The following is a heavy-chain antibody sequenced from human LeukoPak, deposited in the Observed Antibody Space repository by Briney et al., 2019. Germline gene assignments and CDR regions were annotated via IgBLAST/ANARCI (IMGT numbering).Heavy chain of an antibody. CDR3: ARETSQKGAHYMDV. Sequence: SETLSLTCTVSGGSISSYYWSWIRQTPGKGLEWIGYIYYSGSTNFNPSLKSRVTISVDTSKNQFSLKLSSVTAADTAVYYCARETSQKGAHYMDVWGKGTTVTISS. CDR1: GGSISSYY. CDR2: IYYSGST. J-gene: IGHJ6*03. V-gene: IGHV4-59*01. D-gene: IGHD3-16*01.